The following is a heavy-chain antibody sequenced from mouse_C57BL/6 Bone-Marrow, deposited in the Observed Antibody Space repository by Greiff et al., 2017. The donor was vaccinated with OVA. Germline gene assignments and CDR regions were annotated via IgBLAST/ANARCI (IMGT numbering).Heavy chain of an antibody. CDR3: AREDDYDWYFDV. J-gene: IGHJ1*03. CDR1: GYAFSSSW. D-gene: IGHD2-4*01. V-gene: IGHV1-82*01. Sequence: QVQLQQSGPELVKPGASVKISCKASGYAFSSSWMNWVKQGPGKGLEWIGRIYPGDGDTNYNGKFKGKATLTADKSSSTAYMQLSSLTSEDSAVYFCAREDDYDWYFDVWGTGTTVTVSS. CDR2: IYPGDGDT.